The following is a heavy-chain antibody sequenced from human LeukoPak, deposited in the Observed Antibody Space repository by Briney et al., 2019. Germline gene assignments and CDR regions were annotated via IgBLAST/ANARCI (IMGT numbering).Heavy chain of an antibody. CDR3: AREGYYYYGMDV. CDR2: MNPNSGNT. CDR1: GYTFTSYD. J-gene: IGHJ6*02. Sequence: ASVKVSCKASGYTFTSYDINWVRQATGQGLEWMGWMNPNSGNTCYAQKFQGRVTMTRNTSISTAYMELSSLRSEDTAVYYCAREGYYYYGMDVWGQGTTVTVSS. V-gene: IGHV1-8*01.